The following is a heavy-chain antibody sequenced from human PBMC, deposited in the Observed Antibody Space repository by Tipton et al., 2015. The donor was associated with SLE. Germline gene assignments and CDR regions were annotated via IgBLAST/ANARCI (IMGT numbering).Heavy chain of an antibody. V-gene: IGHV3-66*02. CDR2: LYAGGGT. Sequence: SLRLSCATSGFTFSSYWLSWVRQAPGKGLEWVASLYAGGGTYYADSLRGRFTVSRDNSKNTLFLQMNSLRPEDTAVYYCARELSGTNSFASWGQGTLVIVSS. D-gene: IGHD1-1*01. CDR3: ARELSGTNSFAS. J-gene: IGHJ5*01. CDR1: GFTFSSYW.